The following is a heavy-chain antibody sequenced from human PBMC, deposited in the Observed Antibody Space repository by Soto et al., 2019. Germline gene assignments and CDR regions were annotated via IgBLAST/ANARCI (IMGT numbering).Heavy chain of an antibody. V-gene: IGHV4-61*01. CDR3: ARIIRTTVTTLYYFDW. CDR2: IYYSGST. D-gene: IGHD4-17*01. Sequence: SETLSLTCTVSGGSVSSGSYYWSWIRQPPGKGLEWIGYIYYSGSTNYNPSLKSRVTISVDTSKNQFSLKLSSVTAADTAVYYCARIIRTTVTTLYYFDWWGQGTQVTVSS. CDR1: GGSVSSGSYY. J-gene: IGHJ4*02.